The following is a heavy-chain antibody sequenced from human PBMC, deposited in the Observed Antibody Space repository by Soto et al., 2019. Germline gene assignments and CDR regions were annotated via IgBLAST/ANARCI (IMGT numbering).Heavy chain of an antibody. CDR1: GGTFSSYT. D-gene: IGHD2-2*01. CDR2: IIPILGIA. V-gene: IGHV1-69*08. J-gene: IGHJ4*02. CDR3: ARDPVAVESTFDY. Sequence: QVQLVQSGAEVKKPGSSVKVSCKASGGTFSSYTISWVRQAPGQGLEWMGRIIPILGIANYAQKFQGRVTTTVAKYTITAYMELSSLRSEDTALYYCARDPVAVESTFDYWGQGTLVTVSS.